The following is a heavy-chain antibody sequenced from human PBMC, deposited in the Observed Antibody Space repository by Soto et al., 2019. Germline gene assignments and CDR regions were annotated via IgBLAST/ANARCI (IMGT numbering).Heavy chain of an antibody. Sequence: QVQLVQSGAEVKKPGSSVKVSCKASGGTFSSYAISWVRQAPGQGLEWMGGIIPIFGTANYAQKFQGRVTITADESTSTAYMELSSLRSEDTAVYYCATDPPEDIVVVPAAEYYYYGMDVWGQGTTVTVSS. CDR2: IIPIFGTA. J-gene: IGHJ6*02. CDR3: ATDPPEDIVVVPAAEYYYYGMDV. D-gene: IGHD2-2*01. CDR1: GGTFSSYA. V-gene: IGHV1-69*01.